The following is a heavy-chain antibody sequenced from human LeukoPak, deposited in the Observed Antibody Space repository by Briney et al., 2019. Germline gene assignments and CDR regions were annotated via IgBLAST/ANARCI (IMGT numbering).Heavy chain of an antibody. V-gene: IGHV4-39*07. CDR1: VGSISSSSNY. J-gene: IGHJ4*02. Sequence: SETLSLTCTVSVGSISSSSNYWGCIRQPPGKWLEWIGSIYYSGSTYYNPSLKSRVTISVDTSKIQFSLKLRSVTAADTSVYYCASEARTIFPPYFDFWGQGTLVTVSS. D-gene: IGHD3-9*01. CDR2: IYYSGST. CDR3: ASEARTIFPPYFDF.